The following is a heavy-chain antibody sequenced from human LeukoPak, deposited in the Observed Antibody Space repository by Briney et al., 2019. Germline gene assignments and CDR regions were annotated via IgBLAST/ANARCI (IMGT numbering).Heavy chain of an antibody. V-gene: IGHV3-30-3*01. D-gene: IGHD3/OR15-3a*01. Sequence: GGSLRLSCAASGFTFSSYAMHWVRQAPGKGLEWVAVISYDGSNKYYADSVKGRFTISRDNSKNTLYLQMNGLRAEDTAVYYCARDGTERDYFDYWGQGTLVTVFS. CDR2: ISYDGSNK. CDR3: ARDGTERDYFDY. CDR1: GFTFSSYA. J-gene: IGHJ4*02.